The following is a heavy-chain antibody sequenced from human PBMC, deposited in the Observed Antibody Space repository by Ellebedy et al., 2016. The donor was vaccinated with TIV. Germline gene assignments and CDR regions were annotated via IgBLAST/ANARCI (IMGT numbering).Heavy chain of an antibody. J-gene: IGHJ4*02. CDR1: GGTFTSDI. CDR3: ASQIGYTHEMTPFAQ. Sequence: AASVKVSCKASGGTFTSDIISWVRQAPRQGLEWMGRIIPILGLPNYAQKFHVRVTITADKSTSTAYMELSSLTSEDTAVYYCASQIGYTHEMTPFAQWGQGTLVTVSS. V-gene: IGHV1-69*02. CDR2: IIPILGLP. D-gene: IGHD5-18*01.